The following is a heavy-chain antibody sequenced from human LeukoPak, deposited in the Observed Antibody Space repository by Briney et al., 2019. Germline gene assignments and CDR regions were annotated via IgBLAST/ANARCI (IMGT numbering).Heavy chain of an antibody. J-gene: IGHJ3*02. CDR2: MNPSTGST. D-gene: IGHD3-10*01. CDR1: GYTFTRYD. V-gene: IGHV1-8*01. Sequence: GASVKVSCKAAGYTFTRYDITWVRQATGQGPESMGWMNPSTGSTVYAQKFQGRVTLTEDTSTDTAYMELSSLRSEDTAVYYCATELTYYYGSGRGDGAFDIWGQGTMVTVSS. CDR3: ATELTYYYGSGRGDGAFDI.